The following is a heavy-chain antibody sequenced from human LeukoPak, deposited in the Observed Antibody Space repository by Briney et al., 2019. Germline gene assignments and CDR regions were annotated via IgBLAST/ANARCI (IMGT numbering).Heavy chain of an antibody. CDR2: IYPGDSDT. Sequence: GESLQISCKGSGYSFTSYWIGWVRQMPGKGLEWMGIIYPGDSDTRYSPSFQGQVTISADKSISTAYLQWSSLKASDTAMYYCARQIRYYDSSGYSTYDYGMDVWGQGTTVTVSS. D-gene: IGHD3-22*01. CDR1: GYSFTSYW. CDR3: ARQIRYYDSSGYSTYDYGMDV. V-gene: IGHV5-51*01. J-gene: IGHJ6*02.